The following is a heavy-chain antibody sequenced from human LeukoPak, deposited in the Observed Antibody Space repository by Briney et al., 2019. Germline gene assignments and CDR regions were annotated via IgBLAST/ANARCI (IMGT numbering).Heavy chain of an antibody. J-gene: IGHJ4*02. CDR1: GFTFSSYA. CDR3: AKTYYDSGSYFAWDC. D-gene: IGHD3-10*01. V-gene: IGHV3-23*01. CDR2: ISGGGVST. Sequence: GGSLRLSCAASGFTFSSYAMSWVRQAPGKGLEWVSAISGGGVSTYYADSVKGRFSISRENSKNTLYLQLNSLRAEDTALYYCAKTYYDSGSYFAWDCWGQGTLVTVSS.